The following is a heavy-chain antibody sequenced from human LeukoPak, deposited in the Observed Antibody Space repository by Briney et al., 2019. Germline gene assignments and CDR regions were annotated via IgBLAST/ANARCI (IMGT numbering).Heavy chain of an antibody. CDR2: IHSDGIST. J-gene: IGHJ6*02. V-gene: IGHV3-74*01. CDR1: GFTFGSYW. Sequence: GGSLRLSCAASGFTFGSYWMHWLRQAPGKGLVWVSRIHSDGISTSYADSVKGRFTISRDNAKNTLYLQMNSLRAEDTAVYYCARDRQYVMDVWGQGTTVTVSS. CDR3: ARDRQYVMDV.